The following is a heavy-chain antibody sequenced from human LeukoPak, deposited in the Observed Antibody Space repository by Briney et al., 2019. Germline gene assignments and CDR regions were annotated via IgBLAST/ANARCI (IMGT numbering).Heavy chain of an antibody. CDR3: ARAYDSSGYYYYYYFDY. CDR1: GGSISSGSYY. D-gene: IGHD3-22*01. Sequence: SETLSLTCTVSGGSISSGSYYWGWIRQHPGKGLEWIGYIHHSGSAYYNPSLKSPFTISVDTSKNQFSLNLRSATVADTAVYYCARAYDSSGYYYYYYFDYWGQGTLVTVSS. J-gene: IGHJ4*02. CDR2: IHHSGSA. V-gene: IGHV4-31*01.